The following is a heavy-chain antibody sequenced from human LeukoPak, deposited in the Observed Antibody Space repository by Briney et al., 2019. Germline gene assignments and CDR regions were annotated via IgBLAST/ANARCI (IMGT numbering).Heavy chain of an antibody. CDR3: AREVSQLLRHFDY. Sequence: GGSLRLSCAASGFTFSSYSMNWVRQAPGKGLELVSSISSSSSYIYYADSVKGRFTISRDNAKNSLYLQMSSLRAEDTAVYYCAREVSQLLRHFDYWGQGTLVTVSS. CDR1: GFTFSSYS. CDR2: ISSSSSYI. V-gene: IGHV3-21*01. J-gene: IGHJ4*02. D-gene: IGHD2-2*01.